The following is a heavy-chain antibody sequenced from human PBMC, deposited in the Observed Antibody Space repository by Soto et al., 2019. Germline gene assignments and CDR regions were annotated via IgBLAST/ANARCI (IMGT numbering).Heavy chain of an antibody. CDR2: IYHSGST. CDR1: GGSISSGGYS. Sequence: SETLSLSCAVSGGSISSGGYSWSWIRRPPGKGLEWIGYIYHSGSTYYNPSLKSRVTISVDRSKNQFSLKLSSVTAADTAVYYCARDSSGYLRAFAIWGQGTMVTVSS. D-gene: IGHD3-22*01. CDR3: ARDSSGYLRAFAI. J-gene: IGHJ3*02. V-gene: IGHV4-30-2*01.